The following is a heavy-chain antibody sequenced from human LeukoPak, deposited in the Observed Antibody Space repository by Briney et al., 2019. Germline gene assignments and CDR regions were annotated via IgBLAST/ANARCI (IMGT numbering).Heavy chain of an antibody. Sequence: SVKVSCKASGGTFSSYAISWVRQAPGQGLEWMGRIIPIFGTANYAQKFQGRVTITTDESTSTAYMELSSLRSEDTAVYYCARDEGEYYDILTGLLWGQGALVTVSS. CDR1: GGTFSSYA. J-gene: IGHJ4*02. D-gene: IGHD3-9*01. CDR3: ARDEGEYYDILTGLL. V-gene: IGHV1-69*05. CDR2: IIPIFGTA.